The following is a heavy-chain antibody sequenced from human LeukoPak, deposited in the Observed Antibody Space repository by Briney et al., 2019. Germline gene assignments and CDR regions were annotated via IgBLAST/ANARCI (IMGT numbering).Heavy chain of an antibody. CDR1: GFTFSNYW. J-gene: IGHJ5*02. D-gene: IGHD3-10*01. CDR3: ARVGGESPRWFDP. Sequence: PGGSLRPSWAASGFTFSNYWMHWVRHAPGKGLVWVAHINSDGTTTRYADSVKGRFTISRDNPKNMLYLQISSLTAEDAAVYYCARVGGESPRWFDPWGQGTLVTVSS. V-gene: IGHV3-74*01. CDR2: INSDGTTT.